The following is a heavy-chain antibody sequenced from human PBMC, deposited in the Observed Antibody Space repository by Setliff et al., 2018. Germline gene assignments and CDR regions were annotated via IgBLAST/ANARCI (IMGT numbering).Heavy chain of an antibody. D-gene: IGHD6-6*01. CDR1: GRTFTYYY. V-gene: IGHV4-34*01. CDR3: ARGRNVAIRLLDS. Sequence: SETLSLTCAASGRTFTYYYWTWIRQPPGKGLEWIGEINHSGTTNYNPSLRSRVTISIDSSRFQFSLNLRSVTAADTAVYYCARGRNVAIRLLDSWSQGNLVTVSS. CDR2: INHSGTT. J-gene: IGHJ4*02.